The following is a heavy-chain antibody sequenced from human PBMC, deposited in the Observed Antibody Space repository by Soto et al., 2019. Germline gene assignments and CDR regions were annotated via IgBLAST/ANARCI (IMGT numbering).Heavy chain of an antibody. CDR1: GLTFSSYS. Sequence: GGSLRHSCAASGLTFSSYSMNWVRQAPGKGLEWVSSISSSSSYIYYADSVKGRFTISRDNAKNSLYLQMNSLRAEDTAVYYCARWYYYGSSLGAFDIWGQGTMVTVSS. CDR2: ISSSSSYI. V-gene: IGHV3-21*01. CDR3: ARWYYYGSSLGAFDI. D-gene: IGHD3-22*01. J-gene: IGHJ3*02.